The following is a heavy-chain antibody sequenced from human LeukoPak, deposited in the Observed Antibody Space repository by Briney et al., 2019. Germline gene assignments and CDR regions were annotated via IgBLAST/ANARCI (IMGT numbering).Heavy chain of an antibody. Sequence: SETLSLTCAVYGGSFSGYYWSWIRQPPGKGLEWIGEINHSGSTNYNPSLKSRVTISVDTSKNQSSLKLSSVTAADTAVYYCARLYSSSRGRDYYYYYGMDVWGKGTTVTVSS. CDR2: INHSGST. CDR1: GGSFSGYY. D-gene: IGHD6-13*01. V-gene: IGHV4-34*01. J-gene: IGHJ6*04. CDR3: ARLYSSSRGRDYYYYYGMDV.